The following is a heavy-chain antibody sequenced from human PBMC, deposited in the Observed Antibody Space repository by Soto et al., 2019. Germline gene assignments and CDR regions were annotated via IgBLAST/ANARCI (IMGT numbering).Heavy chain of an antibody. D-gene: IGHD2-15*01. Sequence: PGGSLRLSCAASGFTFSSYAMSWVRQAPGKGLEWVSGNRGSGGSTYYADSVKGRFTISRDNSKNTLYLQMNSLRAEDTAIYYCAKVGRWSDAFDSWGQGTRVTVAS. V-gene: IGHV3-23*01. CDR1: GFTFSSYA. CDR3: AKVGRWSDAFDS. CDR2: NRGSGGST. J-gene: IGHJ3*02.